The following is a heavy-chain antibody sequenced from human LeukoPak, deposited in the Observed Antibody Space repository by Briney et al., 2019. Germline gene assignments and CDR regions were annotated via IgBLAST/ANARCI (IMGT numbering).Heavy chain of an antibody. CDR3: ARGAPPTYSDSRGYLDY. Sequence: ASVKVSCKASGYTFITYYIYWVRQAPGQGLECVGIINPSGGGTNYVQKFQGRVTVTTDMSTTTVYMELSSLTSEDTAVYYCARGAPPTYSDSRGYLDYWGQGTQVTVSS. J-gene: IGHJ4*02. D-gene: IGHD3-22*01. V-gene: IGHV1-46*01. CDR1: GYTFITYY. CDR2: INPSGGGT.